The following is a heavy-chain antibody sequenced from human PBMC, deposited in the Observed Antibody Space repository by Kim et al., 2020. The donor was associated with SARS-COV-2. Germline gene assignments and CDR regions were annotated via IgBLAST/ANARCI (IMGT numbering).Heavy chain of an antibody. D-gene: IGHD6-6*01. V-gene: IGHV3-11*05. J-gene: IGHJ6*02. Sequence: KGRLTISRDNAKNSLYLQMNGLRAEDTAVYYCARDWGHSSSSSYYYYGMDVWGQGTTVTVSS. CDR3: ARDWGHSSSSSYYYYGMDV.